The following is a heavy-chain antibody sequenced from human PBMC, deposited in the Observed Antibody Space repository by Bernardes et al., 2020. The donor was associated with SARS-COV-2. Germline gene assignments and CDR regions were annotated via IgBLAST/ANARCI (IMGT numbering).Heavy chain of an antibody. D-gene: IGHD1-7*01. J-gene: IGHJ4*02. CDR2: MNPNTGYT. CDR3: VRERPDITGTPRD. CDR1: GYTFTGFQ. V-gene: IGHV1-2*06. Sequence: ASVKVSCKASGYTFTGFQMHWVRQAPGQGLEWMGRMNPNTGYTKYAQKFQGRVTMTRDTSINTVYMELSSLKSDDTAVYYCVRERPDITGTPRDWGQGTLVTVSS.